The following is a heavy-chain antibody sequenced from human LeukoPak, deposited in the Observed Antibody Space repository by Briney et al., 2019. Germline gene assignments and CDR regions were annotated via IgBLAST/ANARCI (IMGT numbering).Heavy chain of an antibody. D-gene: IGHD3-9*01. CDR2: ISSSGSTI. V-gene: IGHV3-11*01. CDR3: ARGSRQYYDILTGYPTYSYFDY. CDR1: GFTFTDYY. Sequence: GGSLRLSCAASGFTFTDYYMSWIRQAPGKGLEWVSYISSSGSTIYYADSVKGRFTISRDNATNSLYLQMNSLRAEDTAVYYCARGSRQYYDILTGYPTYSYFDYWGQGTLVTVSS. J-gene: IGHJ4*02.